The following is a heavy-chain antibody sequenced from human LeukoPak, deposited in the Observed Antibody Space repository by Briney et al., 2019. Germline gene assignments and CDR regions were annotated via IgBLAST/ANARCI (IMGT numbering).Heavy chain of an antibody. CDR1: GGSISSGGYS. V-gene: IGHV4-30-4*07. CDR3: ARVDHYDFWVFP. D-gene: IGHD3-3*01. Sequence: PSETLSLTCAVSGGSISSGGYSGRWIRRPRGKGLEWIVYISYSGNTYYHPSLKSRVTISVDTSKNQFPLKLSSVTAADTAVYYCARVDHYDFWVFPWGQGTLVTVSS. J-gene: IGHJ5*02. CDR2: ISYSGNT.